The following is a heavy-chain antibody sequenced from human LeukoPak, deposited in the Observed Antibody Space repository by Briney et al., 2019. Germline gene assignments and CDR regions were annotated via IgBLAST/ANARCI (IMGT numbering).Heavy chain of an antibody. Sequence: GRSLRLSCAASGFTFSSYAMSWVRQAPRKGLEWVSAISGSGGSTYYADSVKGRFTISRDNSKNTLYLQMNSLRAEDTAVYYCAKEPFGELYSRFDYWGQGTLVTVSS. V-gene: IGHV3-23*01. CDR3: AKEPFGELYSRFDY. CDR2: ISGSGGST. CDR1: GFTFSSYA. D-gene: IGHD3-10*01. J-gene: IGHJ4*02.